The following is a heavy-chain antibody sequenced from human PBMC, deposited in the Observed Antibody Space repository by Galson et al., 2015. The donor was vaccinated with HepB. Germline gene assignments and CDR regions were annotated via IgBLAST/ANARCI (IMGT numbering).Heavy chain of an antibody. D-gene: IGHD6-19*01. J-gene: IGHJ6*02. CDR2: ISWDGGNK. Sequence: SLRLSCAASGFTFSSYGMPWVRQAPGKGLEWVAVISWDGGNKYYADSVKGRFTISRDNSKNTLYLQMNSLRAEDTAAYYCAKDKQWLSYHYYGIDVWGQGTTVTVSS. CDR1: GFTFSSYG. V-gene: IGHV3-30*18. CDR3: AKDKQWLSYHYYGIDV.